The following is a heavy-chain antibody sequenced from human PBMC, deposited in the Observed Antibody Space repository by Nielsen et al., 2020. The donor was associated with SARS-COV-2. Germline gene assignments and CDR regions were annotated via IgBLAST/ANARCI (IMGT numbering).Heavy chain of an antibody. J-gene: IGHJ4*02. CDR1: GFTFSSYA. Sequence: GESLKISCAASGFTFSSYAMNWVRQAPGKGLEWVAVISFDGRHKFYADSVKGQFTISRDNSKNTLYLQMNSLRAEDTAVYYCARLWDDGYYFDTGPYDYWGQGTLVTVSS. D-gene: IGHD3-22*01. V-gene: IGHV3-30*04. CDR3: ARLWDDGYYFDTGPYDY. CDR2: ISFDGRHK.